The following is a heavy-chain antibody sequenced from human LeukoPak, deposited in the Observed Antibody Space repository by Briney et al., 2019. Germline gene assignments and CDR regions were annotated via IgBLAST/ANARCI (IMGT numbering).Heavy chain of an antibody. CDR1: GGSFSGYY. V-gene: IGHV4-34*01. D-gene: IGHD5-12*01. CDR2: INHSGST. J-gene: IGHJ4*02. Sequence: SETLSLTCAVYGGSFSGYYWSWIRQPPGKGLEWIGEINHSGSTNYNPSLKSRVTISVDTSKNQFSLKLSSVTAADTAVYHCARGEWLRSWFAYWGQGTLVTVSS. CDR3: ARGEWLRSWFAY.